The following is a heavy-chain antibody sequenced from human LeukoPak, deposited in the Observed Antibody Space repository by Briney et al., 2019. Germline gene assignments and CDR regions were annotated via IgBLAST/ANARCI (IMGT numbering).Heavy chain of an antibody. CDR2: IQYDGSNK. CDR3: AKITIFGVGIDY. Sequence: GGSLRLSCAASGSTFSCYGMHWVRQAPGKGLECVAFIQYDGSNKYYTDSVKGRFTISRDNSKNTLYLQMNSLRPEDTAVYYCAKITIFGVGIDYWGQGTLVTVSS. D-gene: IGHD3-3*01. V-gene: IGHV3-30*02. J-gene: IGHJ4*02. CDR1: GSTFSCYG.